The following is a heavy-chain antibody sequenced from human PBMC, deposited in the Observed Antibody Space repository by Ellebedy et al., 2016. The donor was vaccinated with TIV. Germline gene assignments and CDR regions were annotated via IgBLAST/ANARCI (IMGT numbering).Heavy chain of an antibody. J-gene: IGHJ5*02. D-gene: IGHD6-19*01. Sequence: GESLKISXKTSGYRFSDHWITWVRQLPGKGLEWMGKIDPSDSYANYSPSFQGHVTMSVDKSISTAYLQWNNLKASDTAMYYCARHELIALTGTHWFDPWGQGTLVIVSS. V-gene: IGHV5-10-1*01. CDR3: ARHELIALTGTHWFDP. CDR1: GYRFSDHW. CDR2: IDPSDSYA.